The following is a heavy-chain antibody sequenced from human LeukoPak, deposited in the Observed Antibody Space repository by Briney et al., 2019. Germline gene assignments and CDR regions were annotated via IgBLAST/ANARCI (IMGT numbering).Heavy chain of an antibody. CDR2: IYTSGST. Sequence: SQTLSLTCTVSGGSISSGSYYWSWIRQPAAKGLEWIGRIYTSGSTNYNPSLKSRVTMSADTSKNQFSLKLTSVTAADTAVYYCARQSADAFDIWGQGTMVTVSS. CDR1: GGSISSGSYY. CDR3: ARQSADAFDI. V-gene: IGHV4-61*02. J-gene: IGHJ3*02.